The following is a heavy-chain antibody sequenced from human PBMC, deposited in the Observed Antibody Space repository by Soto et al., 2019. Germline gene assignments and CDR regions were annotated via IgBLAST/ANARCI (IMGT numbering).Heavy chain of an antibody. CDR3: ASDSGRSLVVPAAISAMHV. D-gene: IGHD2-2*01. V-gene: IGHV1-69*02. CDR1: GGTFNRYT. J-gene: IGHJ6*02. Sequence: QVQLVQSGAEVKKPGSSVKVSCKGSGGTFNRYTITWVRQAPGQGLEWMGRIIPMFGIASYAQNFPGRVTTTADKSTSTAYMAVSSLRSEDPAVSYCASDSGRSLVVPAAISAMHVWGQGTPVTVSS. CDR2: IIPMFGIA.